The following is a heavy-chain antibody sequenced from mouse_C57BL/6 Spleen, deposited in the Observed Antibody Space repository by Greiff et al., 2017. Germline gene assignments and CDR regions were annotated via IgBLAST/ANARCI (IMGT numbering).Heavy chain of an antibody. Sequence: QVQLQQSGAELARPGASVKLSCKASGYTFTSYGISWVKQGTGQGLEWIGEIYPRSGNTYYNEKFKGKATLTADKSSSTAYMELRSLTSDDSEVYYCDSRGEGSYATRCWGQRTPVTVSS. CDR3: DSRGEGSYATRC. CDR1: GYTFTSYG. V-gene: IGHV1-81*01. D-gene: IGHD3-2*01. CDR2: IYPRSGNT. J-gene: IGHJ4*01.